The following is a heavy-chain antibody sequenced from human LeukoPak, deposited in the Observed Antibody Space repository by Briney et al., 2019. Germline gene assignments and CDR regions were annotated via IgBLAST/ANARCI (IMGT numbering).Heavy chain of an antibody. D-gene: IGHD3-10*01. J-gene: IGHJ4*02. CDR2: INHSGST. CDR1: GVSFSGYY. V-gene: IGHV4-34*01. Sequence: SETLSLTCAVYGVSFSGYYWSWIRQPPGKGLEWVGEINHSGSTNYNPSLKSRVTISVDTSKNQFSLKLSSVTAADTAVYYCARGRYYYGSGSYPSYFDYWGQGTLVTVSS. CDR3: ARGRYYYGSGSYPSYFDY.